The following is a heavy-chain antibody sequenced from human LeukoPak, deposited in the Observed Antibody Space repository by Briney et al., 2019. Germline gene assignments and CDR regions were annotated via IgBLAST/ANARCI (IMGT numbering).Heavy chain of an antibody. CDR2: IKQDGSEK. Sequence: GGSLRLSCAASGFTFDDYGMSWVRQAPGKGLEWVANIKQDGSEKYYVASVKGRFTISRDNAKNSLYLQMNSLRAEDTAMYYCARAGQEWFGELGFDSWGQGTLVTVSS. CDR3: ARAGQEWFGELGFDS. D-gene: IGHD3-10*01. CDR1: GFTFDDYG. V-gene: IGHV3-7*01. J-gene: IGHJ4*02.